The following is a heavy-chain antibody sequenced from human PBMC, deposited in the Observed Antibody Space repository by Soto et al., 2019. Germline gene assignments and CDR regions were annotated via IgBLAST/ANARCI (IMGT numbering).Heavy chain of an antibody. J-gene: IGHJ5*02. V-gene: IGHV3-21*01. D-gene: IGHD6-13*01. CDR3: TRDASRDSSARGWFDP. CDR1: GLTFRSFT. CDR2: ISSNSAYI. Sequence: GGSLRLSCAASGLTFRSFTMNWVRQAPGKGLEWVSTISSNSAYIYYTDALRGRFTISRDNAKNSLHLQMNSLRAEDTAVYYCTRDASRDSSARGWFDPWGPGTLVTVSS.